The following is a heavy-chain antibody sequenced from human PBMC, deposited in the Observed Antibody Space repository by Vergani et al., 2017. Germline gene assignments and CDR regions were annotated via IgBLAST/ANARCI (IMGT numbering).Heavy chain of an antibody. V-gene: IGHV3-33*01. CDR3: ARETRDTPSSLDY. J-gene: IGHJ4*02. CDR2: TWYEGNNN. CDR1: GFSFNTYG. Sequence: VHLAESGGGFFQPGGSLRLYCATSGFSFNTYGAHWVRQAPGKGLEWVSMTWYEGNNNYYADSVKGRFTISKDISKNTLYLQMNSLRGDDTAVYYCARETRDTPSSLDYWGQGTLVTVSS. D-gene: IGHD5-24*01.